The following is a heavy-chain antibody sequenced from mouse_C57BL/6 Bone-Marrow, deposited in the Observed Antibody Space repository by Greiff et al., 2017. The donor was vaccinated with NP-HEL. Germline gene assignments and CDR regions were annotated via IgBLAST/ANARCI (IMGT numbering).Heavy chain of an antibody. Sequence: EVQLQQSGAELVRPGASVKLSCTASGFNIKDDYMHWVKQRPEQGLEWIGWIDPENGDTEYASKFQGKATITADTSSNTAYLQLSSLTSEDTAVYYCTPITTVVATDWGQGTLVTVSA. CDR2: IDPENGDT. J-gene: IGHJ3*01. CDR1: GFNIKDDY. D-gene: IGHD1-1*01. V-gene: IGHV14-4*01. CDR3: TPITTVVATD.